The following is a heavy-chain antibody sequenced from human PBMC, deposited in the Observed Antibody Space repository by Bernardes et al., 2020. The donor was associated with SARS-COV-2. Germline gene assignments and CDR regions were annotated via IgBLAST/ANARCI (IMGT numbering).Heavy chain of an antibody. CDR1: GGSISSGTYY. V-gene: IGHV4-61*02. CDR3: ARGFYFWGCYYKSSGFDP. Sequence: SETLSLTCTVSGGSISSGTYYWSWIRQPAGQGLEWIGRIYTSGSTDYNPSLKSRVTISVDTSKNQFTLKLSSVTAADTAVYYCARGFYFWGCYYKSSGFDPWGQGTLVTVSS. J-gene: IGHJ5*02. D-gene: IGHD3-3*01. CDR2: IYTSGST.